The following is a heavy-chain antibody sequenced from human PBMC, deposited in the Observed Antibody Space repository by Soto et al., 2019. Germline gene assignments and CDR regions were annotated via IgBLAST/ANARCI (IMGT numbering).Heavy chain of an antibody. J-gene: IGHJ4*02. Sequence: QVQLVPSGAEVRKPGSSVKVSCKASGGTFSSSGINWVRQAPGQGLEWIGGIIPLSGTSSNAQKFQGRVTITADESTGTVNMELGRLTSDDTAVYYCATSRDTTGYFDHWGQGTLVTVSS. CDR2: IIPLSGTS. V-gene: IGHV1-69*01. CDR1: GGTFSSSG. CDR3: ATSRDTTGYFDH. D-gene: IGHD1-1*01.